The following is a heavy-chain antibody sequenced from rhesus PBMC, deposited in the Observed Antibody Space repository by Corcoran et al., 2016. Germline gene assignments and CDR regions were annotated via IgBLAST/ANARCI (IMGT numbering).Heavy chain of an antibody. D-gene: IGHD2-27*01. CDR3: AREILTAILDY. Sequence: QVQLQESGPGLVKPSETLSLTCADSGGSISRGYHYWSWMRQHPGKGLEWVGYITYSGSTSYNPSLKSRVTISRATSKNQFSLKLSSVTAADTAVYYCAREILTAILDYWGQGVLVTVSS. J-gene: IGHJ4*01. V-gene: IGHV4-122*02. CDR2: ITYSGST. CDR1: GGSISRGYHY.